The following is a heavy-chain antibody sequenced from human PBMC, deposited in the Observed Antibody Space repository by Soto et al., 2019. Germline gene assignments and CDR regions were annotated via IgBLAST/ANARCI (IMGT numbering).Heavy chain of an antibody. D-gene: IGHD3-10*01. CDR1: GFTFSSYS. CDR2: ISSSSSYI. V-gene: IGHV3-21*01. J-gene: IGHJ6*02. CDR3: AKALKGRLLWFGESNYGMDV. Sequence: GWSLRLSCAASGFTFSSYSMNWVRQAPGKGLEWVSSISSSSSYIYYADSVKGRFTISRDNAKNSLYLQMNSLRAEDTAVYYCAKALKGRLLWFGESNYGMDVWGQGTTVTVSS.